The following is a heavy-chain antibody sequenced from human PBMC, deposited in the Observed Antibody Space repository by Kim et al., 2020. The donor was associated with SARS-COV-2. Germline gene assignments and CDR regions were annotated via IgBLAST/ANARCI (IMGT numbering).Heavy chain of an antibody. CDR3: ARDKVHMIVDEITIDDAFDI. CDR1: GFTFSSYG. V-gene: IGHV3-33*01. J-gene: IGHJ3*02. CDR2: IWYDGSSK. Sequence: GGSLRLSCAASGFTFSSYGMHWVRQAPGKGLEWVAVIWYDGSSKYYADSVKGRFTIARDNSKNTLYLQMNTLRAEDTAVYYCARDKVHMIVDEITIDDAFDIWGQGTMVTVSS. D-gene: IGHD3-22*01.